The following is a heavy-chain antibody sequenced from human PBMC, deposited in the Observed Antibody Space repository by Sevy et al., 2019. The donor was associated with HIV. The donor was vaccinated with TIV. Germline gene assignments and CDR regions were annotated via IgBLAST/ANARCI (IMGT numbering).Heavy chain of an antibody. V-gene: IGHV3-74*01. CDR1: GFTFSSYW. CDR3: ARGDYNDVYYFFDL. J-gene: IGHJ2*01. D-gene: IGHD3-22*01. CDR2: INSDESSI. Sequence: GGSLRLSCEVSGFTFSSYWMHWVRQAPGKGLVWVSRINSDESSINYADSVKGRFTISRDNAKITLYLQMEGLRAEDTAVYYCARGDYNDVYYFFDLWGRGPLVTVSS.